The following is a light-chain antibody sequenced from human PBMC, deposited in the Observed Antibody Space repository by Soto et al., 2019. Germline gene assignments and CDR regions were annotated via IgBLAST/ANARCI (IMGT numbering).Light chain of an antibody. V-gene: IGLV2-11*01. J-gene: IGLJ1*01. CDR1: SSDVGDYNY. CDR2: DVS. Sequence: QSVLTQPRSVSGSPGQSVTISRTGTSSDVGDYNYVSWYQQHPGKAPKVMIYDVSKRPSGVPDRFSGSKSGNTASLTISGLQAEDEADYYCCSYAGSYTYVFGTGTKVTVL. CDR3: CSYAGSYTYV.